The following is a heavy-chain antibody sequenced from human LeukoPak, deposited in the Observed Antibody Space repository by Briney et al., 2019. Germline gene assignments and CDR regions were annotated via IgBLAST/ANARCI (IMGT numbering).Heavy chain of an antibody. D-gene: IGHD1-26*01. Sequence: SETLSLTCTVSGYSIGSGYYWGWIRQPPGKGLEWIGSIYHSGSTYYNPSLKSRVTISVDTSKNQFSLKLSSVTAADTAVYYCARVQGGSYHHDYWGQGTLVTVSS. CDR3: ARVQGGSYHHDY. CDR2: IYHSGST. V-gene: IGHV4-38-2*02. CDR1: GYSIGSGYY. J-gene: IGHJ4*02.